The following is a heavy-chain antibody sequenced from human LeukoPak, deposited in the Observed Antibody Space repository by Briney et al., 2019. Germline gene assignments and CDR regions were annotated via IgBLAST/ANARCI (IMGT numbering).Heavy chain of an antibody. CDR1: GASISSNW. Sequence: SETLSLTCAVSGASISSNWWDWVRQPPGKGLEWIGEIHHSGSANYNPSLKSRVTISLDTSENQFSLRLSSVTAADTAVYYCVRDRGEWSYSHDYWGQGTLVTVSS. D-gene: IGHD3-10*01. V-gene: IGHV4-4*02. CDR3: VRDRGEWSYSHDY. CDR2: IHHSGSA. J-gene: IGHJ4*02.